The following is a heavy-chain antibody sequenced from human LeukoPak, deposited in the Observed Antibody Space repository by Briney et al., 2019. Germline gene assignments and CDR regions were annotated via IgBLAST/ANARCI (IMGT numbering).Heavy chain of an antibody. CDR3: ARDKRGSAASGLLDY. CDR2: TYYRSKWYN. Sequence: SQTLSLTCAISGDSVSNYIATWNWITQSPSRGLEWLVRTYYRSKWYNEYAVSVKSRITISPDTSKNQFSLQLNSVTPEDTAVYYCARDKRGSAASGLLDYWGQGTLVTVSS. V-gene: IGHV6-1*01. CDR1: GDSVSNYIAT. J-gene: IGHJ4*02. D-gene: IGHD2-15*01.